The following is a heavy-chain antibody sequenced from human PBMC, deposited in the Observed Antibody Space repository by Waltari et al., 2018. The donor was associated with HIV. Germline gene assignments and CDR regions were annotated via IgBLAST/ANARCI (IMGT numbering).Heavy chain of an antibody. CDR1: GFTFSSYG. V-gene: IGHV3-30*18. CDR2: ITYDGSNK. CDR3: AKDTYYYDSSGYYHVDY. D-gene: IGHD3-22*01. Sequence: QVQLVESGGGVVQPGRSLRLSCAASGFTFSSYGLHWFRQAPGKGLEWVAVITYDGSNKYYADSVKGRFTISRDNSKNTLYLQMNSLRAEDTAVYYCAKDTYYYDSSGYYHVDYWGQGTLVTVSS. J-gene: IGHJ4*02.